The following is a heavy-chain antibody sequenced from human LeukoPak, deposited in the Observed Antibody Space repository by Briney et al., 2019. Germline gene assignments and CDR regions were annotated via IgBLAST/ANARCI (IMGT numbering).Heavy chain of an antibody. J-gene: IGHJ5*02. V-gene: IGHV4-34*01. CDR1: GGSFSGYY. CDR3: ARGGYYGSGNDFRFDP. Sequence: SDTLSLTCAVYGGSFSGYYWSWIRQPPAKGLEGIGESNHSGSTNYKPSLTSRVTISVDTSKNQFSLKLSSVPAADTAVYYCARGGYYGSGNDFRFDPWGQGTLVTVSS. D-gene: IGHD3-10*01. CDR2: SNHSGST.